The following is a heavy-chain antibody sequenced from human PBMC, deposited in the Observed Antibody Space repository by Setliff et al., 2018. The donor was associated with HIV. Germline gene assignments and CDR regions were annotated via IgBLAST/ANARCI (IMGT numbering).Heavy chain of an antibody. CDR2: INQDGTKR. J-gene: IGHJ4*02. D-gene: IGHD4-4*01. CDR1: GFTFSNFW. Sequence: GGSLRLSCFGTGFTFSNFWMSWVRQAPGKGLEWVANINQDGTKRYYMGSVKGRFTISRDNAKNSLYLQMTNVTAEDTAVYYCARPLEYRTDWSTIIGSFNYWGQGAQVTVSS. V-gene: IGHV3-7*03. CDR3: ARPLEYRTDWSTIIGSFNY.